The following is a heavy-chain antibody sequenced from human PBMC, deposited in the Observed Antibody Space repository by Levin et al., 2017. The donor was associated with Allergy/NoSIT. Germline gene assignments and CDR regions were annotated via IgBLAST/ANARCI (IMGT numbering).Heavy chain of an antibody. J-gene: IGHJ3*01. CDR3: ARDGLGYCSGDNCLDAFDV. D-gene: IGHD2-15*01. CDR1: GDTFNRYL. CDR2: IIPIYNTP. V-gene: IGHV1-69*13. Sequence: VASVKVSCKASGDTFNRYLISWVRQAPGQGLEWMGGIIPIYNTPKYAQKFQGRVTIIAEDSTGTGYMELSSLTSEDTAVYYCARDGLGYCSGDNCLDAFDVWGQGTMVIFSS.